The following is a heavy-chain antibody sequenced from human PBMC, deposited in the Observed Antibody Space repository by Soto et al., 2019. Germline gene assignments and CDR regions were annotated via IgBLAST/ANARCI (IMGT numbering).Heavy chain of an antibody. J-gene: IGHJ6*03. CDR2: MNPNSGNT. V-gene: IGHV1-8*01. Sequence: ASVKVSCKASGYTFTSYDINWVRQATGQGLEWMGWMNPNSGNTGYAQKFQGRVTMTRNTSISTAYMELSSLRSEDTAVYYCARGSSGYSSSWYGRHPYQHTVKIYYYYMDVWGKGTTVTVSS. CDR3: ARGSSGYSSSWYGRHPYQHTVKIYYYYMDV. CDR1: GYTFTSYD. D-gene: IGHD6-13*01.